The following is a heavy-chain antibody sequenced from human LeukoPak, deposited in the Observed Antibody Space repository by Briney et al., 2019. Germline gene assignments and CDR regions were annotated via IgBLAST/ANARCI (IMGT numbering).Heavy chain of an antibody. CDR1: GFTFSNAW. CDR3: TTLLWWRGDDY. CDR2: IKSNTDGGAT. J-gene: IGHJ4*02. V-gene: IGHV3-15*01. D-gene: IGHD2-21*01. Sequence: GGSLRLSCAASGFTFSNAWMSWVRQAPGKGLEWVGRIKSNTDGGATDYAAPVKGRFTISRDDSKNTLYLQMNSLKTEDTAVYYCTTLLWWRGDDYWGQGTLVTVSS.